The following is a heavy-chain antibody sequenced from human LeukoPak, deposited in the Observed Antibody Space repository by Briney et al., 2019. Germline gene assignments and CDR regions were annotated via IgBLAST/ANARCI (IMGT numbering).Heavy chain of an antibody. CDR2: ISYDGSNK. V-gene: IGHV3-30*18. J-gene: IGHJ4*02. Sequence: GGSLRLSCAASGFTFSSYGMHWVRQAPGKGLEWVAVISYDGSNKYYADSVKGRFTISRDNSKNTLYLQVNSLRAEDTAVYYCAKDESAGDYNFDYWGQGTLVTVSS. D-gene: IGHD4-17*01. CDR3: AKDESAGDYNFDY. CDR1: GFTFSSYG.